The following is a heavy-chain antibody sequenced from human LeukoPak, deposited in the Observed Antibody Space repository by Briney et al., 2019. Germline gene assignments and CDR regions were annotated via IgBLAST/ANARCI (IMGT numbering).Heavy chain of an antibody. CDR1: GFTASSNY. CDR2: IYSGGST. Sequence: GGSLRLSCAASGFTASSNYMSWVRQAPGKGLEWVSVIYSGGSTDYADSVKGRFTISRDNSKNTLYLQMNSLRAEDTAVYYCARSNYDFWSGYYYPHFDYWGQGTLVTVSS. CDR3: ARSNYDFWSGYYYPHFDY. V-gene: IGHV3-66*01. D-gene: IGHD3-3*01. J-gene: IGHJ4*02.